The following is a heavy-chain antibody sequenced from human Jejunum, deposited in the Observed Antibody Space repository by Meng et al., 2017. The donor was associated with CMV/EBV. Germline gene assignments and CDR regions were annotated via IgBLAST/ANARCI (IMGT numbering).Heavy chain of an antibody. CDR1: GFTFKNYY. J-gene: IGHJ6*02. V-gene: IGHV3-11*01. Sequence: SGFTFKNYYMSWSRQAPGKGLEWVSYTSSSGSTIYYADSVKGRFTISRDNAKNSLYLQMNSLRVEDTAVYYCARDFTVVGYYGMDVWGQGTTVTVSS. CDR3: ARDFTVVGYYGMDV. CDR2: TSSSGSTI. D-gene: IGHD2-15*01.